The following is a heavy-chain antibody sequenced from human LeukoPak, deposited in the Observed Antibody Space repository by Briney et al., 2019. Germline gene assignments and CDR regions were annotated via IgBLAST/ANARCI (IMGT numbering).Heavy chain of an antibody. D-gene: IGHD3-10*01. J-gene: IGHJ4*02. CDR3: ARGGTYYYGSGSYGFDY. V-gene: IGHV4-34*01. CDR1: GGSFSGYY. Sequence: SETLSLTCAVYGGSFSGYYWSWIRQPPGKGLEWIGEINHSGSTNYNPSLKSRVTISVDTSKNQFSLKLSSVTAADTAVYYCARGGTYYYGSGSYGFDYWGQGTLVTVSS. CDR2: INHSGST.